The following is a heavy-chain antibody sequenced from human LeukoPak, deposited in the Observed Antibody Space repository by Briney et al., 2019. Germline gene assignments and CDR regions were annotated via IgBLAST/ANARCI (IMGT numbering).Heavy chain of an antibody. V-gene: IGHV3-33*01. CDR2: IWYDGSNK. Sequence: GSLRLSCAASGFTFSSYGMHWVRQAPGKGLEWVAVIWYDGSNKYYADSVKGRFTISRDNSKNTLYLQMNSLRAEDTAVYYCARDALDIVVVPAAIWAPHHDAFDIWGQGTMVTVSS. CDR3: ARDALDIVVVPAAIWAPHHDAFDI. CDR1: GFTFSSYG. J-gene: IGHJ3*02. D-gene: IGHD2-2*02.